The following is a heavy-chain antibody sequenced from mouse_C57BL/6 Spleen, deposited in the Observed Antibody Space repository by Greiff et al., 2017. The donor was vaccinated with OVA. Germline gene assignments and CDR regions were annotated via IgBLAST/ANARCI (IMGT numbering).Heavy chain of an antibody. D-gene: IGHD1-1*02. CDR3: ARSWEVGHFDY. Sequence: EVQLQQSGPELVKPGASVKISCKASGYTFTDYYMNWVKQSHGKSLEWIGDINPNNGGTSYNQKFKGKATLTVDKSSSTAYMELRSLTSEDSAVYYCARSWEVGHFDYWGQGTTLTVSS. CDR2: INPNNGGT. J-gene: IGHJ2*01. V-gene: IGHV1-26*01. CDR1: GYTFTDYY.